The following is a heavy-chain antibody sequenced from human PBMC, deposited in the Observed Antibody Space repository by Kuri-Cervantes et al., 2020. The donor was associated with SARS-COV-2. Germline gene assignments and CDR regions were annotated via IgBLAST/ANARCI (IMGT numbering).Heavy chain of an antibody. CDR2: INPSGGST. Sequence: ASVKVSCKASGYTFTSYYTHWVRQAPGQGLEWMGIINPSGGSTSYAQKFQGRVTMTRDTSTSTVYMELSSLRSEDTAVYYCARGAPIVVVPAAKGDDAFDIWGQGTMVTVSS. CDR3: ARGAPIVVVPAAKGDDAFDI. J-gene: IGHJ3*02. CDR1: GYTFTSYY. D-gene: IGHD2-2*01. V-gene: IGHV1-46*01.